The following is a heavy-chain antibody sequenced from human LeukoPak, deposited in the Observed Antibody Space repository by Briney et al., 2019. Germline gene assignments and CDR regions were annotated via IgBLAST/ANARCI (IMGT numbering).Heavy chain of an antibody. J-gene: IGHJ3*02. Sequence: GGSLRLSCAASGFTFSSYAMHWVRQAPGKGLEWVAVISYDGSNKYYADSVKGRFTISRDNSNNALYLQMNSLRAEDTAVYYCARGRRRRWLQLFGFDIWGQGTMVTVSS. CDR1: GFTFSSYA. V-gene: IGHV3-30*04. D-gene: IGHD5-24*01. CDR3: ARGRRRRWLQLFGFDI. CDR2: ISYDGSNK.